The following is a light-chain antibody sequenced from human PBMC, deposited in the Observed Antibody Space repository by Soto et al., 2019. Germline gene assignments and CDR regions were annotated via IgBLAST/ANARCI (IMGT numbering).Light chain of an antibody. CDR3: QHYGSSRT. V-gene: IGKV3-20*01. Sequence: DIVLTQSPGTLSLSPGESDTLSCRASQSVDSTYMTWYQQKPGQAPRLLIYGTSGRATGIPDRFSGSGSGTDFTLTINRLEPEDFAVYFCQHYGSSRTFGQGTKVDIK. CDR2: GTS. J-gene: IGKJ1*01. CDR1: QSVDSTY.